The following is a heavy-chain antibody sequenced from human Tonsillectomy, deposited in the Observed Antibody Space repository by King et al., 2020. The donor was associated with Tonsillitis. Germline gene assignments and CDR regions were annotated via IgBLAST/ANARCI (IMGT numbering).Heavy chain of an antibody. V-gene: IGHV3-30-3*01. J-gene: IGHJ6*02. CDR1: GFTFSSYA. CDR3: ARDPSGSYYIGGYYYYGMDV. D-gene: IGHD1-26*01. Sequence: VQLVESGGGVVQPGRSLRLSCAASGFTFSSYAMHWVRQAPGKGLEWVAVISYDGSNKYYADSVKGRFTISRVNSKNTLYLQMNSLRAEDTAVYYCARDPSGSYYIGGYYYYGMDVWGQGTTVTVSS. CDR2: ISYDGSNK.